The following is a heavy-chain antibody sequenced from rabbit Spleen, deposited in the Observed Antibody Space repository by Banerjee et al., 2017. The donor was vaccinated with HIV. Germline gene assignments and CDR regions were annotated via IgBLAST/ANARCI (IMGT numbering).Heavy chain of an antibody. CDR2: INIGNIKT. J-gene: IGHJ6*01. CDR3: ARDTGTSFSTYGMDL. V-gene: IGHV1S40*01. D-gene: IGHD8-1*01. Sequence: WVRQAPGKGLEWIGCINIGNIKTYYASWAKGRFTCSKASSTTVTLQMTSLTAADTATYFCARDTGTSFSTYGMDLWGQGTLVTVS.